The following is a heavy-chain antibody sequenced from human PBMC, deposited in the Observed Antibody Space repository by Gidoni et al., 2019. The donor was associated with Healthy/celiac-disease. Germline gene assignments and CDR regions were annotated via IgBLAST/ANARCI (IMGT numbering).Heavy chain of an antibody. D-gene: IGHD6-13*01. CDR3: AKDMGIAAAGTRDY. J-gene: IGHJ4*02. CDR2: ISGSGGST. Sequence: EVQLLESGGGLVQPGGSLRLSCSAYGFTFSSYAMSWVRQAPGKGLEWVSAISGSGGSTYYADSVKGRFTISRDNSKNTLYLQMNSLRAEDTAVYYCAKDMGIAAAGTRDYWGQGTLVTVSS. V-gene: IGHV3-23*01. CDR1: GFTFSSYA.